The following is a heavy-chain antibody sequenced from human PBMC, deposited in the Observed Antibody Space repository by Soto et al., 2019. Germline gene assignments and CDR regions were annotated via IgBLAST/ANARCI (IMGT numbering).Heavy chain of an antibody. V-gene: IGHV4-4*02. CDR1: GDSISSGNW. CDR2: ISHTGST. CDR3: ARDGPGRTSAH. J-gene: IGHJ1*01. D-gene: IGHD1-26*01. Sequence: SSETLSLTCAVSGDSISSGNWWSWIRQPPGKGLEWIGEISHTGSTNYNPSLRSRVTISLDKSKNQFSLKLNSVTAADTAVYYCARDGPGRTSAHWGQGILVTVSS.